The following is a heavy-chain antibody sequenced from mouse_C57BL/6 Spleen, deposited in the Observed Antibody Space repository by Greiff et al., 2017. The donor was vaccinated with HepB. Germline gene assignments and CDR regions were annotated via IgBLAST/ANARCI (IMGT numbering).Heavy chain of an antibody. D-gene: IGHD2-3*01. CDR1: GFSLTSYA. Sequence: VKVVESGPGLVAPSQSLSITCTVSGFSLTSYAISWVRQPPGKGLEWLGVIWTGGGTNYNSALKSRLSISKDNSKSQVFLKMNSLQTDDTARYYCARKRNDGYSPYFDVWGTGTTVTVSS. V-gene: IGHV2-9-1*01. J-gene: IGHJ1*03. CDR3: ARKRNDGYSPYFDV. CDR2: IWTGGGT.